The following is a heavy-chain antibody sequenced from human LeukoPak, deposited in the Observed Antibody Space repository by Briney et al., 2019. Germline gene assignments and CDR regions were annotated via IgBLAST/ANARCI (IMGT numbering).Heavy chain of an antibody. CDR1: GFTFSNYW. D-gene: IGHD3-10*01. Sequence: GGSLRLSCAASGFTFSNYWMHWVRQAPGKGLVWVSRIYNDGSSTSYADSVKGRFTISRDNAKSTLYLQMNSLRAEDTAVYCCARSTSSVLYYYYYMDVWGKGTTVTVSS. V-gene: IGHV3-74*01. CDR3: ARSTSSVLYYYYYMDV. CDR2: IYNDGSST. J-gene: IGHJ6*03.